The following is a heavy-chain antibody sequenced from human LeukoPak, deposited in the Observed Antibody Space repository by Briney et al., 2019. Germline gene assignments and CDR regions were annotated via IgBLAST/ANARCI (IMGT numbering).Heavy chain of an antibody. D-gene: IGHD3-3*01. Sequence: GGSLRLSCAASGFTFSSYAMHWVRQAPGKGLEWVAVISYDGSNKYYADSVKGRFTISRDNSKNTLYLQMNSLRAEDTAVYYCAREYYDFWSGHTHTTRYYYMDVWGKGTTVTVSS. J-gene: IGHJ6*03. CDR1: GFTFSSYA. CDR2: ISYDGSNK. CDR3: AREYYDFWSGHTHTTRYYYMDV. V-gene: IGHV3-30*04.